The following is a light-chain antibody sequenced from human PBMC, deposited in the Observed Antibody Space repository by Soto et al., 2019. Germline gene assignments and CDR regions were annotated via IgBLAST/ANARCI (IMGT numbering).Light chain of an antibody. CDR2: GAS. V-gene: IGKV3-15*01. CDR3: HQYNNWPPLT. CDR1: QSVSSN. Sequence: EILMTQSPATLSVSPGERATLSCRASQSVSSNLAWYQQKPGQAPRLLIYGASTRATGIPARFSGSGSGTEFTLTISSLQSEDFAVYYCHQYNNWPPLTFGGGTKVEIK. J-gene: IGKJ4*01.